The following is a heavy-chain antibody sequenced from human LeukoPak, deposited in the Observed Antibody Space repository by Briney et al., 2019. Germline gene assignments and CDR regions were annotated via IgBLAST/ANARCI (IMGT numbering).Heavy chain of an antibody. D-gene: IGHD2-8*02. V-gene: IGHV3-30*02. CDR1: GFTFRNFG. Sequence: GGSLTLSCAASGFTFRNFGMHWVRQAPGKGLEWVAFIRFDGRDEYYVDSLKGRFTISRDNSKNTVCLQMNGLTSEDTALYYCAKDKSQVGVDSASTLVDHWGQGTLVIVSS. CDR3: AKDKSQVGVDSASTLVDH. CDR2: IRFDGRDE. J-gene: IGHJ4*02.